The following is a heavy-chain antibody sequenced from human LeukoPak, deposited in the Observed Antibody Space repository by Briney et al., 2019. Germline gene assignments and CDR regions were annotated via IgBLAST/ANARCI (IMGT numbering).Heavy chain of an antibody. CDR3: ARDLKGPVNDVFDM. Sequence: GGSLRLSCAASGFTFKTYWMHRVRQAPGKGLVWVSHSNSDGSSTSYADSVRGRFTISRDNAKNTLYLQMNSLRAEDTAVYYCARDLKGPVNDVFDMWGQGTMVTVSS. J-gene: IGHJ3*02. D-gene: IGHD4-23*01. V-gene: IGHV3-74*01. CDR2: SNSDGSST. CDR1: GFTFKTYW.